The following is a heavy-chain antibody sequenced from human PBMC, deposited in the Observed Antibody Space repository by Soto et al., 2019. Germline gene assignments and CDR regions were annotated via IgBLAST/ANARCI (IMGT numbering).Heavy chain of an antibody. CDR2: IIPILGIA. V-gene: IGHV1-69*08. D-gene: IGHD2-15*01. CDR1: GGTFSSYT. Sequence: QVQLVQSGAEVKKPGSSVKVSCKASGGTFSSYTISWVRQAPGQGLEWMGRIIPILGIANYAQKFQGRVTITADKSTSTAYMELSSLRYEDTAVYYCARDPDSYCSGGSCYTSWGQGTLVTVSS. CDR3: ARDPDSYCSGGSCYTS. J-gene: IGHJ4*02.